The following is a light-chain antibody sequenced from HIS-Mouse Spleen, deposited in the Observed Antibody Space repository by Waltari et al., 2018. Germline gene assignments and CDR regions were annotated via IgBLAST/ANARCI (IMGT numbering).Light chain of an antibody. J-gene: IGLJ3*02. Sequence: QSALTQPASVSGSPGQSITISCTGTSSDVGGYNYVPWYQQHPGKAPKLMIYDVSNRPSGVSNRFSGSKSGNTASLTISGLQAEDEADYYCAAWDDSLSGPVFGGGTKLTVL. CDR3: AAWDDSLSGPV. CDR2: DVS. V-gene: IGLV2-14*03. CDR1: SSDVGGYNY.